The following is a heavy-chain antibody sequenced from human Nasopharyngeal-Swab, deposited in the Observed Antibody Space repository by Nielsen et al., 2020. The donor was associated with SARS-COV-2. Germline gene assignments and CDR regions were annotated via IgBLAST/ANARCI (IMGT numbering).Heavy chain of an antibody. CDR2: FYYNGDI. Sequence: SETLSLTCAVSGGSISSGGYSWSWIRQPPGKGLEWIGYFYYNGDINYNPSLRGRVTISVDTSKNQFSLKLSSVTAADTAVYYCARGFDYWGQGTLVTVSS. CDR1: GGSISSGGYS. J-gene: IGHJ4*02. CDR3: ARGFDY. V-gene: IGHV4-61*08.